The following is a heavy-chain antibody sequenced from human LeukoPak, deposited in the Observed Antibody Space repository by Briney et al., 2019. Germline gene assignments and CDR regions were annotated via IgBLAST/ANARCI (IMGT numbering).Heavy chain of an antibody. CDR1: GYSISSGYY. V-gene: IGHV4-38-2*02. J-gene: IGHJ4*02. Sequence: SETLSLTCTVSGYSISSGYYWGWIRQPPGQGLEWIGIIYHSGSTYYNPSLKSRVTISVDTSKNQFSLKLSSVTAADTAVYYCARQRREMYYFDYWGQGTLVTVSS. CDR2: IYHSGST. D-gene: IGHD6-25*01. CDR3: ARQRREMYYFDY.